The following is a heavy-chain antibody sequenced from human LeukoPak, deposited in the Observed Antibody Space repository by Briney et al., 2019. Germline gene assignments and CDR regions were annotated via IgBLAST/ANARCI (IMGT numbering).Heavy chain of an antibody. Sequence: SETLSLTCTVSGYSISSGYYWGWIRQPPGKGLEWIGSIYHSGSTYYNPSLKSRVTISVDTSKNQFSLKLSSVTAADTAVYYCARVPGAYCGGDCTLFDYWGQGTLVTVSS. CDR2: IYHSGST. J-gene: IGHJ4*02. D-gene: IGHD2-21*02. CDR3: ARVPGAYCGGDCTLFDY. CDR1: GYSISSGYY. V-gene: IGHV4-38-2*02.